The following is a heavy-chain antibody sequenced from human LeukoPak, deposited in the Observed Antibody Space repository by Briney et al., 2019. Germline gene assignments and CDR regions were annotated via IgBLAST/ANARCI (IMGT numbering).Heavy chain of an antibody. J-gene: IGHJ4*02. V-gene: IGHV4-4*02. CDR1: GGSISSRNW. CDR3: ARGQGAADY. CDR2: ISRTGNI. Sequence: SETLSLTCTVSGGSISSRNWWGWVRQPPGKGLEWIGEISRTGNIDYDPSVRSRATISLDKSKSQFSLRLTSLTSADTAVYYCARGQGAADYWGQGILVIVSS. D-gene: IGHD1-26*01.